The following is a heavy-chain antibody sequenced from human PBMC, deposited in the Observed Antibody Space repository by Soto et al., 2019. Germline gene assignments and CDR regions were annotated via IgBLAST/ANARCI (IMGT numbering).Heavy chain of an antibody. CDR1: GGSISSGGYY. CDR3: AREPRFPNPYGMDV. Sequence: SETLSLTCTVSGGSISSGGYYWSWIRQHPGKGLEWIGYIYYSGSTYYNPSLKSRVTISVDTSKNQFSLKLSSVTAADTAVYYCAREPRFPNPYGMDVWGQGTTVTVS. D-gene: IGHD3-16*01. V-gene: IGHV4-31*03. J-gene: IGHJ6*02. CDR2: IYYSGST.